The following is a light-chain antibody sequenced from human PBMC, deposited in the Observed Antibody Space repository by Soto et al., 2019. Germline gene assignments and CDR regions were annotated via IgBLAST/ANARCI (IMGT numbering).Light chain of an antibody. J-gene: IGKJ1*01. CDR2: DAS. Sequence: DIQMTQSPSTLSASVGDRVTITCRASQSISSWLAWYQQKPGKAPKLLIYDASSLESEVPSRFSGSGSWTEFTLTISSLQPNDFATYDCQQYNSYSPWTFGHGTKVEIK. V-gene: IGKV1-5*01. CDR1: QSISSW. CDR3: QQYNSYSPWT.